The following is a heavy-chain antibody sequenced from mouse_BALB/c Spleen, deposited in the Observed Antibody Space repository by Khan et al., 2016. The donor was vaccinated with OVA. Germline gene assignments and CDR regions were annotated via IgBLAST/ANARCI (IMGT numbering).Heavy chain of an antibody. D-gene: IGHD1-2*01. CDR3: TRDATATTY. Sequence: QVQLKESGPGLVAPSQSLSITCTVSGFSLTSYGVHWVRQPPGKGLEWLGIIWAGGSTNYNSALMSRLSISKDHTKSQVYLKMNTLQTAETAMCYCTRDATATTYWGQGTLVTVSA. CDR1: GFSLTSYG. J-gene: IGHJ3*01. CDR2: IWAGGST. V-gene: IGHV2-9*02.